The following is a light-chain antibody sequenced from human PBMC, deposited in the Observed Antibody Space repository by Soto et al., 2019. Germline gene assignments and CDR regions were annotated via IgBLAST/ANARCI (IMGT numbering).Light chain of an antibody. Sequence: ETVMTQSPATLSVSPGEGATLSCRASQSVGINLAWYQQKPGQAPRLLIYDASTRATGVPATFSGSGSGTEFTLSISSLQSEDFAVYYCQHRSNWPGLTFGGGTKVAIK. CDR2: DAS. CDR3: QHRSNWPGLT. J-gene: IGKJ4*01. CDR1: QSVGIN. V-gene: IGKV3-15*01.